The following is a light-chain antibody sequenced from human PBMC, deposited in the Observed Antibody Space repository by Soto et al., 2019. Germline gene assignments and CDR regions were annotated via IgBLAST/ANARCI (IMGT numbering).Light chain of an antibody. V-gene: IGKV2-28*01. CDR1: QNLLNSNGYNY. Sequence: DIVMTQSPLSLPVTPGEPASISCRSSQNLLNSNGYNYLVWYVQKPGQSPQLLIYLGSSRASGVPDRFSGSGSGTDFTLKISRVEAEDVGVYYCMQALQTPLTFGGGTMVEIK. CDR3: MQALQTPLT. CDR2: LGS. J-gene: IGKJ4*01.